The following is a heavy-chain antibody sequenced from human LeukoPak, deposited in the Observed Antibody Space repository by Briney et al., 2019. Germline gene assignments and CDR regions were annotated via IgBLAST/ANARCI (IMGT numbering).Heavy chain of an antibody. V-gene: IGHV4-61*02. CDR1: GGSISSSYY. CDR2: IYTSGST. CDR3: ARICSGGSCRDY. J-gene: IGHJ4*02. D-gene: IGHD2-15*01. Sequence: SETLSLTCAVSGGSISSSYYWSWIRQPAGKGLEWIGRIYTSGSTNCNPSLKSRVTISVDTSKNQFSLKLSSVTAADTAVYYCARICSGGSCRDYWGQGTLVTVSS.